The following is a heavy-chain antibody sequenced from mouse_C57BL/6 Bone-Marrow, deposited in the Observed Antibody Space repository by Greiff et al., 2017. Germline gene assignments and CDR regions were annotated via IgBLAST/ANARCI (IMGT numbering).Heavy chain of an antibody. CDR3: ARGYADAY. D-gene: IGHD2-2*01. J-gene: IGHJ3*01. V-gene: IGHV1-81*01. Sequence: VKLVESGAELARPGASVKLSCKASGYTFTSYGISWVKQRTGQGLEWIGEIYPRSGNTYYNEKFKGKATLTADKSSSTAYMELRSLTSEDSAVYFCARGYADAYWGQGTLVTVSA. CDR1: GYTFTSYG. CDR2: IYPRSGNT.